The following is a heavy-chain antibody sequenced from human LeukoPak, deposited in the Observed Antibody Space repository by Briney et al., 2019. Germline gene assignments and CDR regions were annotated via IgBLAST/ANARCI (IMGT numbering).Heavy chain of an antibody. Sequence: ASVKVSCKASGYTFTVYYMYWVRQAPGQGLEWMGRINPNSGDTDYAQNFQGRVTMTRDMSISTAYMELTNLRSDDTAVYYCARGYCSGGTCYLVENWFDPWGQGTLVTVSS. CDR3: ARGYCSGGTCYLVENWFDP. J-gene: IGHJ5*02. CDR1: GYTFTVYY. D-gene: IGHD2-15*01. CDR2: INPNSGDT. V-gene: IGHV1-2*06.